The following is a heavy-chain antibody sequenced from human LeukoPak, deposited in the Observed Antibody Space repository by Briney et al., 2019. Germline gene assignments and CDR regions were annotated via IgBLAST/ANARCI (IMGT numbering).Heavy chain of an antibody. D-gene: IGHD5-24*01. J-gene: IGHJ4*02. CDR1: GYSFTSYW. CDR3: ARGVEMATTPFDY. CDR2: IYPGDSDT. Sequence: GESLKISCKGSGYSFTSYWIGWVRQMPGKGLEWRGIIYPGDSDTRYSPSFQGQVTISADKSISTAYLQWSSLKASDTAMYYCARGVEMATTPFDYWGQGTLVTVSS. V-gene: IGHV5-51*01.